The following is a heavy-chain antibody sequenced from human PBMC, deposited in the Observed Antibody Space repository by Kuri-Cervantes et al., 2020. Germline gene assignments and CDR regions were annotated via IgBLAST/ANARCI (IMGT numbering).Heavy chain of an antibody. V-gene: IGHV4-39*01. CDR1: GGSIRSSSYY. CDR2: IYYSGST. D-gene: IGHD6-13*01. CDR3: ARHYSSSWYSPLDY. Sequence: ESLKISCTVSGGSIRSSSYYWGWIRQPPGKGLEWIGSIYYSGSTYYNPSLKSRVTISVDTSKNQFSLKLNSVAAADTAVYYCARHYSSSWYSPLDYWGQGTLVTVSS. J-gene: IGHJ4*02.